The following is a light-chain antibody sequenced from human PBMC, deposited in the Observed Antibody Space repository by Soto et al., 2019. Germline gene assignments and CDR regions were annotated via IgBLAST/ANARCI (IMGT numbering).Light chain of an antibody. CDR2: GAS. V-gene: IGKV3-20*01. Sequence: EIVLTQSPGTLSLSPGERATLSCRASQSVSGSYLAWYQQKPGQAPRLLIYGASTRATDIPDRFSGSGSGTDFTLTISSLEPEDFSVYYCHQYGVSSGTFGQGTNLEIK. J-gene: IGKJ2*01. CDR1: QSVSGSY. CDR3: HQYGVSSGT.